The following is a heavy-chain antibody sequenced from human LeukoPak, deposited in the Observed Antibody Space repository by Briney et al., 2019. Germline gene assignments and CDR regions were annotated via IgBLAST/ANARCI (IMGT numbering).Heavy chain of an antibody. CDR2: IIASSGST. V-gene: IGHV3-23*01. CDR3: ARDEPASELRFLEWLARHRGFDP. D-gene: IGHD3-3*01. Sequence: GGSLRLSCAASGFSLSNSAMGWVRQAPGKGLEWVSLIIASSGSTIYADSVKGRFTISRDNAKNSLYLQVNSLRAEDTAVYYCARDEPASELRFLEWLARHRGFDPWGQGTLVTVSS. J-gene: IGHJ5*02. CDR1: GFSLSNSA.